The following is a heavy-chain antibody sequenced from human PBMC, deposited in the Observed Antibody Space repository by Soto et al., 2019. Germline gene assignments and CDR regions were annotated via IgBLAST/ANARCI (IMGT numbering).Heavy chain of an antibody. CDR2: ISGGGEST. Sequence: EVQVLESGGDLVQPGGSLRLSCAASGFTFGMYSMRWVRQAPGKGLEWVSGISGGGESTYYADSVKGRFTISRDNSKNSLYLQLFCLRVDYTEVYYCARSLGYRRNRDYFDSWGQGTVITVDS. D-gene: IGHD5-12*01. CDR3: ARSLGYRRNRDYFDS. CDR1: GFTFGMYS. V-gene: IGHV3-23*01. J-gene: IGHJ4*02.